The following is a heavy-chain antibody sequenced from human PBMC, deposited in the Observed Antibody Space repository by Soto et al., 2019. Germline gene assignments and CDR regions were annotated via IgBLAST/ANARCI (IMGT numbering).Heavy chain of an antibody. Sequence: PSETLSLTCTVSGGSISSGGYYWSWIRQHPGKGLEWIVYIYYSGSTYYNLSLKSRVTISGDTSKNQFSLKLSSVTAADTAVYYCVRGEGIAARQIYHYLYMDVWGKGTTVTVSS. CDR1: GGSISSGGYY. J-gene: IGHJ6*03. CDR3: VRGEGIAARQIYHYLYMDV. V-gene: IGHV4-31*03. D-gene: IGHD6-6*01. CDR2: IYYSGST.